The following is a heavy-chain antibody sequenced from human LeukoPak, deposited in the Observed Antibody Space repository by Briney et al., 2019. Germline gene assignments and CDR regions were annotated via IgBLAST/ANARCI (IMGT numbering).Heavy chain of an antibody. D-gene: IGHD6-13*01. CDR1: GFTFNSYG. CDR3: AKDTDIAAAGYYFDY. Sequence: QTGGSLRLSCAASGFTFNSYGMHWVRQAPGKGLEWVAVLSYDGSDKYYADSVKGRFTISRDNSKNTLYLQMNSLRAEDTAVYYCAKDTDIAAAGYYFDYWGQGTLVTVSS. V-gene: IGHV3-30*18. CDR2: LSYDGSDK. J-gene: IGHJ4*02.